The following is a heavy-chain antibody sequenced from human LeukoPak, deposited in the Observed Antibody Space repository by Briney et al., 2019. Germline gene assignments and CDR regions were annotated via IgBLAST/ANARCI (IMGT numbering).Heavy chain of an antibody. CDR1: GFTFSSYA. V-gene: IGHV3-23*01. CDR3: AKDQSGSGSYRSY. D-gene: IGHD3-10*01. Sequence: GGSLRLSCAASGFTFSSYAMSWVRQAPGKGLEWVPAISGSGGSTYYADSVEGRFTISRDNSKNTLYLQMNSLRAEDTAVYYCAKDQSGSGSYRSYWGQGTLVTVSS. CDR2: ISGSGGST. J-gene: IGHJ4*02.